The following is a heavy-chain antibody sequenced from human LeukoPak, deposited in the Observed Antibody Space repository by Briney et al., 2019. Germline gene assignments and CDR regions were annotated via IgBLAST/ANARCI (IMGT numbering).Heavy chain of an antibody. CDR1: GGSISRGGYY. D-gene: IGHD6-13*01. Sequence: SETLSLTCTVSGGSISRGGYYWSWIRHHPGKGLEWIGYIYYSGSTYCNPSLKSRVTISVDTSKNQFSLKLSSVTAADTAVYYCASLYSSSWYQDYWGQGTLVTVSS. J-gene: IGHJ4*02. V-gene: IGHV4-31*03. CDR3: ASLYSSSWYQDY. CDR2: IYYSGST.